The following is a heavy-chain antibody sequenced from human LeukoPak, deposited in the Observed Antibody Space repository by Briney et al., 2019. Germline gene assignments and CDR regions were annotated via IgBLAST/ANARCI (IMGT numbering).Heavy chain of an antibody. CDR1: GGSIISDY. Sequence: TSETLSLTCPVSGGSIISDYWSWVRQSPGKGLEWIGYIYYSGTTNYSPSLKGRVTISVDTSRNQFSLKLSSVTAADAAVYYCARGVVVITPRDWGQGTLVTVSS. V-gene: IGHV4-59*01. D-gene: IGHD3-22*01. CDR2: IYYSGTT. CDR3: ARGVVVITPRD. J-gene: IGHJ4*02.